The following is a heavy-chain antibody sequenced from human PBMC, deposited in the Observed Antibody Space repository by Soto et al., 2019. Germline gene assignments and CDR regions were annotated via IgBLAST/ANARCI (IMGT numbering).Heavy chain of an antibody. Sequence: GGSLRLSCAASGFTFSSYSMNWVRQAPGKGLEWVSYISSSSSTIYYADSVKGRFTISRDNAKNSLYLQMNSLRAEDTAVYYCASGDYEFRLDYWGQGTLVTVSS. CDR3: ASGDYEFRLDY. J-gene: IGHJ4*02. CDR2: ISSSSSTI. CDR1: GFTFSSYS. V-gene: IGHV3-48*01. D-gene: IGHD4-17*01.